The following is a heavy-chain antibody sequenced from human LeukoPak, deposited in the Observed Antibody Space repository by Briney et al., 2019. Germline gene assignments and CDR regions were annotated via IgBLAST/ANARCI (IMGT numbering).Heavy chain of an antibody. CDR3: ARGLVSGAYTFDT. CDR2: ISSTGITK. Sequence: GGSLRLSCAASGFTFSNFGLNGVRQAPGKGLQWVSFISSTGITKYYAHSVRVRFTISRDNTRNSLYLQMSSLRAEDTAVYYCARGLVSGAYTFDTWGQGTVVTVSS. V-gene: IGHV3-48*03. J-gene: IGHJ3*02. CDR1: GFTFSNFG. D-gene: IGHD3-16*01.